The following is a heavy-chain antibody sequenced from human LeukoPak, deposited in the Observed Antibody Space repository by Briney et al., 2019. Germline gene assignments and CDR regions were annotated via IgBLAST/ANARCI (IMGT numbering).Heavy chain of an antibody. CDR1: GGTFSSYA. CDR3: ARGRYCSGGSCYFDY. V-gene: IGHV1-69*13. D-gene: IGHD2-15*01. J-gene: IGHJ4*02. CDR2: IIPIFCTA. Sequence: SVKVSCKASGGTFSSYAISWVRQAPGQGLEWMGGIIPIFCTANYAQKFQGRVTITADESTSTAYMELSSLRSEDTAVYYCARGRYCSGGSCYFDYWGQGTLVTVSS.